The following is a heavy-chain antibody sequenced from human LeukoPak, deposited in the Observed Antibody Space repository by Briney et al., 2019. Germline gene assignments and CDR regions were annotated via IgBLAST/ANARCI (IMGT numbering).Heavy chain of an antibody. D-gene: IGHD6-19*01. CDR2: IIPIFGTA. Sequence: ASVKVSCKASGGTFSSYAISWVRQAPGQGLEWMGGIIPIFGTANYAQKFQGRVTITTDEPTSTAYMELSSLRSEDTAVYYCARGSSGWYVWFDPWGQGTLVTVSS. CDR1: GGTFSSYA. V-gene: IGHV1-69*05. J-gene: IGHJ5*02. CDR3: ARGSSGWYVWFDP.